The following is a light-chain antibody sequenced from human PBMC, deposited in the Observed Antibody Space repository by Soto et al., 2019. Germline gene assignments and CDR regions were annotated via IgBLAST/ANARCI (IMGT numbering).Light chain of an antibody. J-gene: IGKJ1*01. CDR3: QHYNSYSEG. V-gene: IGKV1-5*03. Sequence: DIQITQSPSTLSGSEGDRVTITFRASQTISSWFAWYQQKPGKAPKLLIYKASTVKSGVPSRFSGSGSGTEFTLTMSILQPDDLAAYYCQHYNSYSEGFGQGT. CDR1: QTISSW. CDR2: KAS.